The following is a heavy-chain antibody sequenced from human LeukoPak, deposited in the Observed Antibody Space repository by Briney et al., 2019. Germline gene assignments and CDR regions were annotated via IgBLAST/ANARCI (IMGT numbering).Heavy chain of an antibody. J-gene: IGHJ6*02. CDR2: ISAYNGNT. V-gene: IGHV1-18*01. D-gene: IGHD2-15*01. Sequence: GASVRVSCKASGYTFTSYGISWVRQAPGQGLEWMGWISAYNGNTNYAQKLQGRVTMTTDTSTSTAYMELRSLRSDDTAVYYCAREGSGGVPGSTYYYYYGMDVWGQGTTVTVSS. CDR3: AREGSGGVPGSTYYYYYGMDV. CDR1: GYTFTSYG.